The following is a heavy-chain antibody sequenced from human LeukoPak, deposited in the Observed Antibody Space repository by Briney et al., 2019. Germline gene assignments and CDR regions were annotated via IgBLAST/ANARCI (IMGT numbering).Heavy chain of an antibody. CDR2: IIPIFGTA. CDR1: GGTFSSYA. D-gene: IGHD3-10*01. CDR3: ASRLTDYGSGSYYRAFDI. J-gene: IGHJ3*02. Sequence: SVKVSRKASGGTFSSYAISWVRQAPGQGLEWMGGIIPIFGTANYAQKFQGRVTITADESTSTAYMELSSLRSEDTAVYYCASRLTDYGSGSYYRAFDIWGQGTMVTVSS. V-gene: IGHV1-69*01.